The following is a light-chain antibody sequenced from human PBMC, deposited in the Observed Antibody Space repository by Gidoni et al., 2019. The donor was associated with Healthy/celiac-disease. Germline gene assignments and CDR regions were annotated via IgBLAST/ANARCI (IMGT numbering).Light chain of an antibody. CDR3: QSYDSSNHWV. J-gene: IGLJ3*02. V-gene: IGLV6-57*02. Sequence: NFMLTQPHSVSEAPAKTVTISCTGSSGSIASNYVQWYQQRPGSAPTTVIYEENQRPSGVPDRFSGSIDSSSNSASLTISGLKTEDEADYYCQSYDSSNHWVFGGGTKLTVL. CDR1: SGSIASNY. CDR2: EEN.